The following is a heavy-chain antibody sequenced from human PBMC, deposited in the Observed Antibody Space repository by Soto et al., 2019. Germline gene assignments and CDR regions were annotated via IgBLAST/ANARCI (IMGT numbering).Heavy chain of an antibody. CDR1: GYPVTAYY. CDR3: ARGGGVGVAGSAAFDM. J-gene: IGHJ3*02. CDR2: INPATGAA. D-gene: IGHD3-3*01. V-gene: IGHV1-2*02. Sequence: QLHLVQSGAVVKKPGASVTVSCSASGYPVTAYYMHWVRQAPGRGLEWMGGINPATGAAKYTQTFQGRGTMTRDTSTSRVFMELGGLTSEETAVFYCARGGGVGVAGSAAFDMWGQGTLVTVSS.